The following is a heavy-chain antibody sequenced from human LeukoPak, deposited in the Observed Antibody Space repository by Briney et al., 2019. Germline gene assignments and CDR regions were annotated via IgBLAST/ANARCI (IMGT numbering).Heavy chain of an antibody. V-gene: IGHV1-69*04. CDR2: IIPILSIA. J-gene: IGHJ6*02. Sequence: SVKVSCKASRGTFRSYAITWVRQAPGQGLEWMGRIIPILSIANYAQKFQGRVTITADKSTSTAYMELSSLRSEDTAVYYCARDRRDGYNYAGYYYGMDVWGQGTTVTVSS. D-gene: IGHD5-24*01. CDR1: RGTFRSYA. CDR3: ARDRRDGYNYAGYYYGMDV.